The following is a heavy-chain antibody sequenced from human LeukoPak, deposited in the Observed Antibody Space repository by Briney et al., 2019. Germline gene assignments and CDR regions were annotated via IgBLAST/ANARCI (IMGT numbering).Heavy chain of an antibody. D-gene: IGHD3-10*01. CDR1: GFTFSSYS. J-gene: IGHJ4*02. CDR3: ARVEGSMVRGSYDY. Sequence: PGGSLRLSCAASGFTFSSYSMNWVRQAPGKGLEWVSSISSSSSYIYYADSVKGRFTISRDNAKNSLYLQMNSLRAEDTAVYYCARVEGSMVRGSYDYWRQGTLVTVSS. CDR2: ISSSSSYI. V-gene: IGHV3-21*01.